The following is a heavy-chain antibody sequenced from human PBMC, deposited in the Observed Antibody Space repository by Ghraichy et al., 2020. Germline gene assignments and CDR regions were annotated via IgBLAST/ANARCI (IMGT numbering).Heavy chain of an antibody. CDR3: AISDPWAYYYDSSGYPH. J-gene: IGHJ4*02. V-gene: IGHV1-8*01. Sequence: ASVKVSCKASGYTFTSYDINWVRQATGQGLEWMGWMNPNSGNTGYAQKFQGRVTMTRNTSISIAYMELSSLRSEDTAVYYCAISDPWAYYYDSSGYPHWGQGTLVTVSS. D-gene: IGHD3-22*01. CDR2: MNPNSGNT. CDR1: GYTFTSYD.